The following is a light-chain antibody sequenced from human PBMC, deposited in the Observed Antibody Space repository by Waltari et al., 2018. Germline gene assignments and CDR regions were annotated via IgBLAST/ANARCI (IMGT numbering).Light chain of an antibody. Sequence: ETVMTQSPATLSVSPGERVILPCRASDNIYNKLAWYRQKPGQAPRLLIFGTSTRATGIPARFSGSGSGTDYTLTISSLQSEDFAVYFCQQYNHWPLAFGGGTNIEIK. J-gene: IGKJ4*01. CDR3: QQYNHWPLA. CDR1: DNIYNK. CDR2: GTS. V-gene: IGKV3-15*01.